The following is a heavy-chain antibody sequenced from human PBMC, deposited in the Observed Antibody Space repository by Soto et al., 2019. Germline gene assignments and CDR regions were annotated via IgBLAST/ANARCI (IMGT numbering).Heavy chain of an antibody. Sequence: DVQLVESGGGLIQPGGSLRLSCAAFGLTVSGKYYMAWVRQAPGKGLEWLSALYDLDGIYYADSVKGRFITSGDSSKNIVYLQMDDLRPADTAVYYCASWHLREHAYDVWGQGTTVTVSS. J-gene: IGHJ3*01. D-gene: IGHD4-17*01. CDR1: GLTVSGKYY. CDR2: LYDLDGI. V-gene: IGHV3-53*01. CDR3: ASWHLREHAYDV.